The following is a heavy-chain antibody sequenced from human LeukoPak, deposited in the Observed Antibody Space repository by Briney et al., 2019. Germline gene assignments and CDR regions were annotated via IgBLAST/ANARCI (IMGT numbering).Heavy chain of an antibody. J-gene: IGHJ4*02. Sequence: GGSLRLSRAASGFTVSSNYMSWVRQAPGKGLEWVSVIYSGGSTYYADSVKGRFTISRDNSKNTLYLQMNSLRAEDTAVYYCARRGSSGWYDYWGQGTTVTVSS. D-gene: IGHD6-19*01. CDR2: IYSGGST. CDR3: ARRGSSGWYDY. V-gene: IGHV3-53*01. CDR1: GFTVSSNY.